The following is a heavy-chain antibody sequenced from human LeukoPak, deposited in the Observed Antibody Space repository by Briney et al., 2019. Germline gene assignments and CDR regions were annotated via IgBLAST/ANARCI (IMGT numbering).Heavy chain of an antibody. D-gene: IGHD1-1*01. CDR2: INHSGST. Sequence: SETLSLTCAVYGGSFSGYYWSWIRQPPGKGLEWIGEINHSGSTNYNPSFKSRVTISVDTSKNQFSLKLSSVTAADTAVYYCARGGWNKFDYWGQGTLVTVSS. J-gene: IGHJ4*02. V-gene: IGHV4-34*01. CDR3: ARGGWNKFDY. CDR1: GGSFSGYY.